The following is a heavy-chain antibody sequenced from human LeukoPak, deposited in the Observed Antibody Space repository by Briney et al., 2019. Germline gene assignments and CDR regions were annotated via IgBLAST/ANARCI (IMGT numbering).Heavy chain of an antibody. V-gene: IGHV3-23*01. CDR3: AKHAYYDLWSGCYFDY. CDR2: ISGSGGST. J-gene: IGHJ4*02. D-gene: IGHD3-3*01. CDR1: GFTFSTYA. Sequence: GGSLRLSCAASGFTFSTYAMSWVRQAPGKGLEWVSVISGSGGSTYYADSVKGRFTISRDNSKNTLYLQMNSLRAEDTAVYYCAKHAYYDLWSGCYFDYWGQGTLVTVSS.